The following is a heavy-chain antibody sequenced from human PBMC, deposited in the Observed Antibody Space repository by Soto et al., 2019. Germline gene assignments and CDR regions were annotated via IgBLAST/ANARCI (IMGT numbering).Heavy chain of an antibody. D-gene: IGHD2-15*01. Sequence: SETLSLTCTVSGGSLSSYYWSWIRQPPGKGLEWIGYIYYSGSTNYNPSLKSRVTISVDTSKNQFSLKLSSVTAADTAVYYCARAIVVSGSHAFDIWGQGTMVPVSS. CDR2: IYYSGST. V-gene: IGHV4-59*01. CDR3: ARAIVVSGSHAFDI. CDR1: GGSLSSYY. J-gene: IGHJ3*02.